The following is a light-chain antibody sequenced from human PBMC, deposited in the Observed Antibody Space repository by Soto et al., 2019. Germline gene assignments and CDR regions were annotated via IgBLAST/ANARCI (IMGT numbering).Light chain of an antibody. CDR3: QQYSDFLIS. CDR2: DAS. V-gene: IGKV1-5*01. Sequence: DIQMTQSPSTLSASVEDRVTITCRASQSISRSLAWYQQKPGKAPSLLIYDASSLEGGVPSRFSGSGFGTEFTLTITNLQPADFATYYRQQYSDFLISFGPGTTVDFK. J-gene: IGKJ3*01. CDR1: QSISRS.